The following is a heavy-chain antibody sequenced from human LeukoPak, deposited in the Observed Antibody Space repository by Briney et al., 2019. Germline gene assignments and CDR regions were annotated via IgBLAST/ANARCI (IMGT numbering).Heavy chain of an antibody. V-gene: IGHV1-2*04. D-gene: IGHD2-2*01. Sequence: ASVKVSCKASGYTFTGYYMHWVRQAPGQGLEWMGWINPNSGGTNYAQNFQGWVTMTRDTSISTAYMELSRLRSDDTAVYYCARGTRSAVVVPAASLDYWGQGTLVTVSS. J-gene: IGHJ4*02. CDR3: ARGTRSAVVVPAASLDY. CDR2: INPNSGGT. CDR1: GYTFTGYY.